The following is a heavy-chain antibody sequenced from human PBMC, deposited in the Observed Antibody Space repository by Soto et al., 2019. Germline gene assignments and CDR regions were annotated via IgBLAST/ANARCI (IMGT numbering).Heavy chain of an antibody. J-gene: IGHJ6*02. V-gene: IGHV3-48*02. CDR2: ISSSSSTI. Sequence: GGSLRLSCAASGFTFSSYSMNWVRQAPGKGLEWVSYISSSSSTIYYADSVKGRFTISRDNAKNSLYLQMNSLRDEDTAVYYCARQYQLLWDYYGMDVWGQGTTVTVSS. CDR3: ARQYQLLWDYYGMDV. CDR1: GFTFSSYS. D-gene: IGHD2-2*01.